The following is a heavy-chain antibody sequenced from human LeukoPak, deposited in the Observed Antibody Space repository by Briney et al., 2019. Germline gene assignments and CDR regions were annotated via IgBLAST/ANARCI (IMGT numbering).Heavy chain of an antibody. Sequence: PGGSLRLSCAASGFIFSNYAMTWGRQAPGKGLEWVSGIGGSSGKTFYADSVKGRFTISRDNSKNTLYLQMNTLRGEDTAVYFCAKQPYQYVSGSPSWFDPWGQGTLVTVSS. J-gene: IGHJ5*02. CDR1: GFIFSNYA. CDR3: AKQPYQYVSGSPSWFDP. V-gene: IGHV3-23*01. D-gene: IGHD3-10*01. CDR2: IGGSSGKT.